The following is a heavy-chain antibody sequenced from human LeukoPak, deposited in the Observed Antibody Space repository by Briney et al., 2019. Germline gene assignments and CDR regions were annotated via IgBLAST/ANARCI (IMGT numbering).Heavy chain of an antibody. Sequence: GGSLRLSXAASEFTFSSYAMNWVRQAPGKGLEWVSAISGSGGSTYYADSVKGRFTISRDNAKNSLYLQMNSLRAEDTAVYYCARDPSLNYYDSSGSDYWGQGTLVTVSS. D-gene: IGHD3-22*01. CDR3: ARDPSLNYYDSSGSDY. CDR1: EFTFSSYA. J-gene: IGHJ4*02. V-gene: IGHV3-23*01. CDR2: ISGSGGST.